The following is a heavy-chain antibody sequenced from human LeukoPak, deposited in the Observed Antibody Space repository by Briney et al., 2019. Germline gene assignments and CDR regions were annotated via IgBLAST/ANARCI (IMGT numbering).Heavy chain of an antibody. Sequence: GGSLRLSCEVSGFSFSTYGMYWVRQAPGKGLESVAVISYDGSKTYYADSVKGRSTISRDNPKNTVYLQLNSLRAEDTAVYYCARLPPSVFGVGTGDFDYWGQGTLVTVSS. CDR1: GFSFSTYG. V-gene: IGHV3-30*03. J-gene: IGHJ4*02. D-gene: IGHD2-8*02. CDR2: ISYDGSKT. CDR3: ARLPPSVFGVGTGDFDY.